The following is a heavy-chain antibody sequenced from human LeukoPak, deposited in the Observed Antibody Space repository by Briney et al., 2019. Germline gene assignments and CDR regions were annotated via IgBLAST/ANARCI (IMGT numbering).Heavy chain of an antibody. V-gene: IGHV3-23*01. CDR1: GLTFSSYA. CDR2: ISGSSGHT. J-gene: IGHJ4*02. CDR3: ARGATVTPSDFEY. Sequence: GGSLRLSCAASGLTFSSYAMSWVRQAPGKGLEWVSAISGSSGHTYYADSVKGRFTISRDNSKNTLYLQMNSLRAEDTAVYYCARGATVTPSDFEYWGQGTLVTVSS. D-gene: IGHD4-17*01.